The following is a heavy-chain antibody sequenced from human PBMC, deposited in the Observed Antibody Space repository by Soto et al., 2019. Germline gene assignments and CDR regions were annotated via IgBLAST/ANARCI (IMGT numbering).Heavy chain of an antibody. CDR3: ARQLAAAGKVGRYYYGMDV. V-gene: IGHV4-39*01. Sequence: SETLSLTCTVSGGSISSSSYYWGWIRQPPGKGLEWIGSIYYSGSTYYNPSLKSRVTISVDTSKNQFSLKLSSVTAADTAVYYCARQLAAAGKVGRYYYGMDVWGQGTTVTVSS. D-gene: IGHD6-13*01. CDR1: GGSISSSSYY. CDR2: IYYSGST. J-gene: IGHJ6*02.